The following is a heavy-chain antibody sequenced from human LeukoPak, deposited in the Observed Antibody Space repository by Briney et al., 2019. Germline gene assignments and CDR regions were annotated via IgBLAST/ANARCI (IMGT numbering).Heavy chain of an antibody. CDR3: ARAPLLWFGESNYYYYYDMDV. V-gene: IGHV4-30-2*01. CDR1: GGSISSGGYS. D-gene: IGHD3-10*01. Sequence: PSQTLSLTCAVSGGSISSGGYSWSWIRQPPGKGLEWIGYIYHSGSTYYNPSLKSRVTISVDRSKNQFSLKLSSVTAADTAVYYCARAPLLWFGESNYYYYYDMDVWGKGTTVTVSS. CDR2: IYHSGST. J-gene: IGHJ6*04.